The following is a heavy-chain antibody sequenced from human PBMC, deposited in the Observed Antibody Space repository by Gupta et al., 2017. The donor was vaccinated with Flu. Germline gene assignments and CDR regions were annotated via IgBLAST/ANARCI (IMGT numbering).Heavy chain of an antibody. D-gene: IGHD2-21*02. CDR2: VDPEDGET. Sequence: EVQLVQSGAEVKRPGATVNISCKVSGYTFTDYYIHWMRPAPGKGLEWMGLVDPEDGETVYAEKFQGRIITTADTSTVTAYMQLSSLRSEDTAVYYCARARGNCGADCYSWRFDYWGQGTHVTVSS. CDR3: ARARGNCGADCYSWRFDY. V-gene: IGHV1-69-2*01. J-gene: IGHJ4*02. CDR1: GYTFTDYY.